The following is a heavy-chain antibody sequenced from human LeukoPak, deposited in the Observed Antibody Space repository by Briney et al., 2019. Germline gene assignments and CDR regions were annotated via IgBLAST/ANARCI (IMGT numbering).Heavy chain of an antibody. V-gene: IGHV3-48*03. J-gene: IGHJ4*02. CDR2: ISSSGSTI. CDR1: GFTSSSYE. D-gene: IGHD5-12*01. CDR3: ARDGGYSGYFIDY. Sequence: PGGPLRLSCAASGFTSSSYEMNWVRQAPGKGLEWVSYISSSGSTIYYADSVKGRFTISRDNAKNSLYLQMNSLRAEDTAVYYCARDGGYSGYFIDYWGQGTLVTVSS.